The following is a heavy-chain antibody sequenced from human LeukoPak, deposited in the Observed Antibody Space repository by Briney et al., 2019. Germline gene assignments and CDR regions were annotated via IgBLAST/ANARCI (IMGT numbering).Heavy chain of an antibody. V-gene: IGHV3-64*04. CDR1: GFTFRNYV. D-gene: IGHD3-10*01. CDR2: INSDGGDI. J-gene: IGHJ3*01. Sequence: GGSLRLSYSASGFTFRNYVMHWVRQAPGKGLEFVSGINSDGGDIHYADSVKDRFIISRDNSKNTVHLQMNSLRAEDTAIYYCAKDSYVSGRPLHTFDVWGQGTMVTVSS. CDR3: AKDSYVSGRPLHTFDV.